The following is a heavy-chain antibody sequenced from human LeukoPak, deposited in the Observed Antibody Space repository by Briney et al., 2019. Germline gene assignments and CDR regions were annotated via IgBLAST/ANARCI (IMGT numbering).Heavy chain of an antibody. CDR2: IYYSGST. Sequence: PSETLSLTCTVSGGSISSSSYYWGWIRQPPGKGLEWIGSIYYSGSTYYNPSLKSRVTISVDTSKNQFSLKLSSVTAADTAVYYCARRPVTTRGAYDYWGQGTLVTVSS. J-gene: IGHJ4*02. CDR3: ARRPVTTRGAYDY. V-gene: IGHV4-39*07. D-gene: IGHD4-17*01. CDR1: GGSISSSSYY.